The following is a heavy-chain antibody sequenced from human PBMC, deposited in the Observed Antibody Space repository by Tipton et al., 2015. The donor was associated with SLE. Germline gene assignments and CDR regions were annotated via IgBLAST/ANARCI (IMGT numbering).Heavy chain of an antibody. CDR3: ARHAGGSSWPYFDY. CDR2: IYYSGST. V-gene: IGHV4-59*08. J-gene: IGHJ4*02. Sequence: TLSLTCTVSGASISSYYWSWIRQPPGKGLEWIGYIYYSGSTYYNPSLKSRVTISADTSKNQFSLKLSSVTAADTAVYYCARHAGGSSWPYFDYWGQGTLVTVSS. CDR1: GASISSYY. D-gene: IGHD6-13*01.